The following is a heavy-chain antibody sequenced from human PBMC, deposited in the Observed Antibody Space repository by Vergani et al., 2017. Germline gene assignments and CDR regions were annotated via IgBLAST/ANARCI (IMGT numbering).Heavy chain of an antibody. CDR2: IYYSGST. CDR3: ARGLYSGYARGVFDI. J-gene: IGHJ3*02. D-gene: IGHD5-12*01. Sequence: QVQLQESGPGLVKPSETLSLTCTVSGGSISTYYWSWIRQPPGTGLEWIGYIYYSGSTNYNPSRKRRDTISVDTSNNQFSLKLSSVTAADTAVYYCARGLYSGYARGVFDIWGQGTVVTVSS. CDR1: GGSISTYY. V-gene: IGHV4-59*01.